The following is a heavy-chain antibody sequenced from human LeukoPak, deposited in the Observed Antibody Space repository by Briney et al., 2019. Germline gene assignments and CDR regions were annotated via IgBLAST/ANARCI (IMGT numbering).Heavy chain of an antibody. V-gene: IGHV1-2*02. Sequence: LWASVKVSCKASGYTFTGYYMHWVRQAPGQGLEWMGWINPNSGGTNYAQKFQGRVTMTRDTSISTAYMELSRLRSDDTAVYYCARGDDILTGYSLDYWGQGTLVTVSS. J-gene: IGHJ4*02. CDR1: GYTFTGYY. CDR3: ARGDDILTGYSLDY. CDR2: INPNSGGT. D-gene: IGHD3-9*01.